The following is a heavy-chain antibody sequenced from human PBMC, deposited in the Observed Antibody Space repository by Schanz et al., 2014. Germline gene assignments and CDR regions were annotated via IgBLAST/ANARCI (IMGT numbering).Heavy chain of an antibody. Sequence: VQLLESGGGLVQPGESLRLSCAASGFTFSSYGMNWVRQAPGKGLEWVANIGYDGSEKYYVDSVKGRFTISRDNSKDTLYLQMSGLTPEDTAVYYCARGPIPIQGVPMDFWGQGTLVNVSS. V-gene: IGHV3-33*08. CDR1: GFTFSSYG. J-gene: IGHJ4*02. CDR3: ARGPIPIQGVPMDF. CDR2: IGYDGSEK. D-gene: IGHD3-10*01.